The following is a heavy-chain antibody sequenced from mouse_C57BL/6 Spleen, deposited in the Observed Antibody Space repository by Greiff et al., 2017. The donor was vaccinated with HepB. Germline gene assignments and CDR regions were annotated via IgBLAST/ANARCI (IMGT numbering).Heavy chain of an antibody. J-gene: IGHJ2*01. V-gene: IGHV3-6*01. CDR3: ARAEAHFDY. CDR2: ISYDGSN. CDR1: GYSITSGYY. Sequence: EVQVQQSGPGLVKPSQSLSLTCSVTGYSITSGYYWNWIRQFPGNKLEWMGYISYDGSNNYNPSLKNRISITRDTSKNQFFLKLNSVTTEDTATYYCARAEAHFDYWGQGTTLTVSS.